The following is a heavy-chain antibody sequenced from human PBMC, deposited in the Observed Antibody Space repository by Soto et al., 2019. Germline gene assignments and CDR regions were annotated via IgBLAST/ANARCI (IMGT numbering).Heavy chain of an antibody. J-gene: IGHJ6*02. CDR3: ARDGQFRWSSSWYTVSNAHYYYYGMDV. Sequence: PGGSLRLSCAASGFTFSSYAMHWVRQAPGKGLEWVAVISYDGSNKYYADSVKGRFTISRDNSKNTLYLQMNSLRAEDTAVYYCARDGQFRWSSSWYTVSNAHYYYYGMDVWGQGTTVTVSS. CDR2: ISYDGSNK. D-gene: IGHD6-13*01. V-gene: IGHV3-30-3*01. CDR1: GFTFSSYA.